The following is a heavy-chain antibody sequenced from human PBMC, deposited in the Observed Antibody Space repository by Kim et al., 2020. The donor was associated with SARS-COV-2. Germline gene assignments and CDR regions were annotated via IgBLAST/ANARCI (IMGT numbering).Heavy chain of an antibody. V-gene: IGHV3-11*01. D-gene: IGHD1-1*01. J-gene: IGHJ6*03. CDR3: ARYLAGPKYYYYYMDV. CDR2: ISNSGSTS. CDR1: GFTFTDYY. Sequence: GGSLRLSCAVSGFTFTDYYISWVRQAPGKVLEWISYISNSGSTSYYADSVRGRFTISRDNAKNSVYLQMHSLRGDDTAVYFCARYLAGPKYYYYYMDVWGRGTTVTV.